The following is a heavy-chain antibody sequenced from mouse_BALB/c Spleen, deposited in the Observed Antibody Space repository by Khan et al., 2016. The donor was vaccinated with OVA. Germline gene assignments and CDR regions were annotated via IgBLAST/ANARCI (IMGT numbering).Heavy chain of an antibody. CDR1: GYTFTDYW. Sequence: VQLQQSGAELAKPGASVKMSCKASGYTFTDYWIHWVKKRPGQGLEWIGYINPSTGYTEYNHKFKDKATLTADKYSSTAYMQLSSLTSEDSAVDYCERGGYGSFAYWGQGTLVTVSA. CDR3: ERGGYGSFAY. CDR2: INPSTGYT. V-gene: IGHV1-7*01. J-gene: IGHJ3*01. D-gene: IGHD2-2*01.